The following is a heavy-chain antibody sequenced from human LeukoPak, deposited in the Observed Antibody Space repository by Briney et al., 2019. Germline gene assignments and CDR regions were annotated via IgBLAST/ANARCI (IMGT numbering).Heavy chain of an antibody. J-gene: IGHJ4*02. CDR2: IYHNGRT. CDR1: GHSITSDYY. D-gene: IGHD3-22*01. V-gene: IGHV4-38-2*02. CDR3: ARPAHYYDSSGYSNYYFDY. Sequence: SETLSLTCTVSGHSITSDYYWGWIRQPPGKGLEWIASIYHNGRTYNNPSLKSRVTISVDTSKNQFSLKLSSVTAADTAVYYCARPAHYYDSSGYSNYYFDYWGQGTLVTVSS.